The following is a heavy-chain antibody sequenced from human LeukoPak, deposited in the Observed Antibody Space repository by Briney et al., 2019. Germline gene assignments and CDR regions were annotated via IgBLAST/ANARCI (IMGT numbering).Heavy chain of an antibody. CDR2: ISGSGGST. V-gene: IGHV3-23*01. Sequence: GGSLRLSCAASGFTFSSYAMSWVRQAPGKGLEWVSAISGSGGSTYYADSVKGRFTISRDNSKNTLYLQMNSLRAEDTAVYYCAKPEAARNYYYYYMDVWGKGTTVTVSS. J-gene: IGHJ6*03. CDR3: AKPEAARNYYYYYMDV. D-gene: IGHD6-6*01. CDR1: GFTFSSYA.